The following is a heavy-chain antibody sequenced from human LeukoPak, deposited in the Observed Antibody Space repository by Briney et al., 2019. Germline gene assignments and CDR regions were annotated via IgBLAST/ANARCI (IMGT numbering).Heavy chain of an antibody. CDR1: GFTFSSFS. Sequence: GGSLRLSCATSGFTFSSFSMNWVREAPGKGLEWVSSISSSSSYIYYADSVKGRFTISRDNAKNSLYLQMNSLRAEGTAVYYCARDLSAAIWDYYYGMDVWGQGTTVTVSS. V-gene: IGHV3-21*01. D-gene: IGHD2-2*02. CDR2: ISSSSSYI. J-gene: IGHJ6*02. CDR3: ARDLSAAIWDYYYGMDV.